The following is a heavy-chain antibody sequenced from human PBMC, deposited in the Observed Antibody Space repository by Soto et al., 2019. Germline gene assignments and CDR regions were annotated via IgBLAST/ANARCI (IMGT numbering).Heavy chain of an antibody. Sequence: GGSLRLSCAASGFTFDDYAMHWVRQAPGKGLEWVSGISWNSGSIGYADAVKGRFTISRDNAKKSLYLQMNSLRAEDTALYYCAKDIYEHSSSWYSPYRLYYYYMDVWGKGTTVTVSS. CDR3: AKDIYEHSSSWYSPYRLYYYYMDV. J-gene: IGHJ6*03. V-gene: IGHV3-9*01. D-gene: IGHD6-13*01. CDR1: GFTFDDYA. CDR2: ISWNSGSI.